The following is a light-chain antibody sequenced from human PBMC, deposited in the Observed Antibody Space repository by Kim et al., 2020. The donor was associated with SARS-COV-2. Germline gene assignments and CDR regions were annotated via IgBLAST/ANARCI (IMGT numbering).Light chain of an antibody. CDR1: QSVSSY. Sequence: LSVSPGERATLSCRASQSVSSYFAWYQQKPGQAPRLLIYDASNRATGIPARFSGSGSGTDFTLTISSLEPEDFAVYYCQQRSNWYSFGQGTKLEI. J-gene: IGKJ2*03. CDR3: QQRSNWYS. CDR2: DAS. V-gene: IGKV3-11*01.